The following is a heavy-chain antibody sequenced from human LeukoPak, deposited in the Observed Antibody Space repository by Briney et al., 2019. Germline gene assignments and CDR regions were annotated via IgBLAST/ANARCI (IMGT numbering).Heavy chain of an antibody. Sequence: SETVSLTRTVSGGSISTNNYYWGWIRQPPGMGLEWIGSIYYTGRTYYNPSLKSRVTISVDTSKNQFSLKLSSVTAADTAVYYCTRSFRDSPVDPWGQGTLVTVSS. CDR2: IYYTGRT. V-gene: IGHV4-39*01. CDR1: GGSISTNNYY. J-gene: IGHJ5*02. D-gene: IGHD5-24*01. CDR3: TRSFRDSPVDP.